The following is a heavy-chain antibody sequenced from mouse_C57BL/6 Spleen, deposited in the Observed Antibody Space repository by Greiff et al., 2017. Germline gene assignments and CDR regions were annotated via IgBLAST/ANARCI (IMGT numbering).Heavy chain of an antibody. CDR3: TRRYGSSRGYFDV. Sequence: QVQLKQSGAELVRPGASVTLSCKASGYTFTDYEMHWVKQTPVHGLEWIGAIDPETGGTAYNQKFKGKAILTADKSSSTAYMELRSLTSEDSAVYYCTRRYGSSRGYFDVWGTGTTVTVSS. V-gene: IGHV1-15*01. CDR2: IDPETGGT. CDR1: GYTFTDYE. D-gene: IGHD1-1*01. J-gene: IGHJ1*03.